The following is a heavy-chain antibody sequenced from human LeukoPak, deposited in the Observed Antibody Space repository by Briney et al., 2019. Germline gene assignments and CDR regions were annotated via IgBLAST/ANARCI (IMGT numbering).Heavy chain of an antibody. CDR3: ARDRPPWGDYYYYYMDV. Sequence: GASVMVSCKASGYTFTSYGISWVRQAPGQGLEWMGWISAYNGNTNYAQKLQGRVTMTTDTSASTAYMELRSLRSDDTAVYYCARDRPPWGDYYYYYMDVWGKGTTVTVSS. CDR2: ISAYNGNT. V-gene: IGHV1-18*01. CDR1: GYTFTSYG. J-gene: IGHJ6*03. D-gene: IGHD6-6*01.